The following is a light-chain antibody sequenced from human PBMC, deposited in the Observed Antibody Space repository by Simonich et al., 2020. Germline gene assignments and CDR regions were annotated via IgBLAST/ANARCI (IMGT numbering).Light chain of an antibody. Sequence: SSELTQDPAVSVALGQTVRITCQGDSLRSYYASWYQQKPGQAPVLVIYGKNNRPSGIPDRFSGSSSGNTASLTITGAQAEDEAYYYCNSRDSSGNHLVVFGGGTKLTVL. CDR2: GKN. CDR3: NSRDSSGNHLVV. J-gene: IGLJ2*01. V-gene: IGLV3-19*01. CDR1: SLRSYY.